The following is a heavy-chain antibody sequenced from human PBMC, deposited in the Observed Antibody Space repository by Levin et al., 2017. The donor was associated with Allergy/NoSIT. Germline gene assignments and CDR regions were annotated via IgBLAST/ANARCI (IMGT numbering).Heavy chain of an antibody. J-gene: IGHJ4*02. CDR2: IGTDGGT. Sequence: GESLKISCAASGFIFSSYAMTWVRQAPGKGLEWVSSIGTDGGTYYADSVGGRFTISRDNSKNSLNLQMDSLRADDTAVYRCAKGGIGEAGALDYWGQGTLVTVSS. D-gene: IGHD3-16*01. V-gene: IGHV3-23*01. CDR3: AKGGIGEAGALDY. CDR1: GFIFSSYA.